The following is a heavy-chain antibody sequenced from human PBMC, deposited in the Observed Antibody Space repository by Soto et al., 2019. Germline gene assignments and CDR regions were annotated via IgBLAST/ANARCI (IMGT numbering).Heavy chain of an antibody. Sequence: PGGSLRLSCAASGFTFSSYSMNWVRQAPGKGLEWVSSISSSSYMYYADSVKGRFTISRDNAKNSLYLQMNSLRAEDTAVYYCARDRDIVVVPVTAYYYYGMDVWGQGTTVTVSS. V-gene: IGHV3-21*01. J-gene: IGHJ6*02. CDR1: GFTFSSYS. D-gene: IGHD2-2*01. CDR3: ARDRDIVVVPVTAYYYYGMDV. CDR2: ISSSSYM.